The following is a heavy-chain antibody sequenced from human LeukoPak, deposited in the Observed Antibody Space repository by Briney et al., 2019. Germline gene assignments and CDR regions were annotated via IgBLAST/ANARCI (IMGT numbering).Heavy chain of an antibody. J-gene: IGHJ4*02. CDR2: INYSGRT. V-gene: IGHV4-34*01. CDR1: GGSFSGYY. D-gene: IGHD3-22*01. CDR3: ARGPSERYYESSGYYYFDY. Sequence: SETLSLTCAAYGGSFSGYYWTWIRQPPGKGPEWIGEINYSGRTNYNPSLKSRVTISVDTSRNQFSLKVSSVTAADTAVYYCARGPSERYYESSGYYYFDYWGQGTLVTVSS.